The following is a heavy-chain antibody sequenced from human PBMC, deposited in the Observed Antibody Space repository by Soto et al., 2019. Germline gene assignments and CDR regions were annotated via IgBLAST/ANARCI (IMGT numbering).Heavy chain of an antibody. D-gene: IGHD6-19*01. CDR3: SRIAVPGPITGFDY. Sequence: SETLSLTCTVSGGSISNSSYLWGWIHQPPGKGLQWIGSVSYSGSTYYNPSLKSRVTISVDTSKTQSSLRLSSVTAADTAVYYCSRIAVPGPITGFDYWGQGALVTVSS. V-gene: IGHV4-39*01. CDR1: GGSISNSSYL. CDR2: VSYSGST. J-gene: IGHJ4*02.